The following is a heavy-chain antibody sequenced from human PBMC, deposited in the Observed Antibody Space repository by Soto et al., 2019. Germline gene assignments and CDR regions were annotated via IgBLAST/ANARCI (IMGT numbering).Heavy chain of an antibody. D-gene: IGHD2-2*02. V-gene: IGHV4-30-2*01. CDR2: IYHSGST. Sequence: SETLSLTCAVSGGSISSGGYSWSWIRQPPGKGLEWIGYIYHSGSTYYNPSLKSRVTISVDTSKNQFSLKLSSVTAADTAVYYCARSIVVVPAAIGDYFDYWGQGTLVTVS. CDR1: GGSISSGGYS. CDR3: ARSIVVVPAAIGDYFDY. J-gene: IGHJ4*02.